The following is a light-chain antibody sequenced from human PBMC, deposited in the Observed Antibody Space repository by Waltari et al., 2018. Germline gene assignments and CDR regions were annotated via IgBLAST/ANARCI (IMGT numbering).Light chain of an antibody. Sequence: QSALTQPASVSGSPGQSITISCTGTSHDVGNYDLVSWYQQHPGKAPKLIIYEVTKRPFGFSYRVSGSKSGNTASLTISGLHTEDEGDYYCCSYSGDLSFGVVFGGGTKLTVL. J-gene: IGLJ2*01. CDR2: EVT. CDR3: CSYSGDLSFGVV. CDR1: SHDVGNYDL. V-gene: IGLV2-23*02.